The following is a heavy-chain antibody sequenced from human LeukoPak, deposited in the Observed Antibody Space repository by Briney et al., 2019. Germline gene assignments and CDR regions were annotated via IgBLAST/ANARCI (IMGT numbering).Heavy chain of an antibody. Sequence: HEASVKVSCKASGYTFTSYDINWVRQATGQGLEWMGWMNPNSGDTAYAQKFQGRVAMTRDTSITTAYMELSSLRSEDTAVYYCARGLGDYYDTSDYYYAVPAHWGQGTLVTVSS. V-gene: IGHV1-8*01. CDR1: GYTFTSYD. J-gene: IGHJ4*02. CDR2: MNPNSGDT. CDR3: ARGLGDYYDTSDYYYAVPAH. D-gene: IGHD3-22*01.